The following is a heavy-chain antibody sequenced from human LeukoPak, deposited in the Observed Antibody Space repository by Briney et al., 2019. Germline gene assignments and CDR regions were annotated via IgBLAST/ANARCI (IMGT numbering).Heavy chain of an antibody. CDR3: TREYSSGWPFDF. D-gene: IGHD6-19*01. J-gene: IGHJ4*02. V-gene: IGHV3-73*01. CDR1: GFTFSDSA. Sequence: GGSLRLSCAASGFTFSDSAIHWVRQATGKGLEWVGRIRSKADAYATTYAASLKGRFTISRDDSRNRAYLQMSSLRTEDTAVYYCTREYSSGWPFDFWGQGTLVTVSS. CDR2: IRSKADAYAT.